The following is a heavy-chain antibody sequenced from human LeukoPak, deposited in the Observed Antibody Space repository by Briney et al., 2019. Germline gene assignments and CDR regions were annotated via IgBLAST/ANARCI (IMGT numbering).Heavy chain of an antibody. CDR2: INPNSGGT. V-gene: IGHV1-2*02. Sequence: ASVKVSCKASGYTFTGYYMHWVRQAPGQGLEWMGWINPNSGGTNYAQKFQGRVTMTRDTSISTAYMELSRLRSDDTAAYYCARGGPRGGCSGGSCYLYYFDYWGQGTLVTVSS. CDR3: ARGGPRGGCSGGSCYLYYFDY. CDR1: GYTFTGYY. J-gene: IGHJ4*02. D-gene: IGHD2-15*01.